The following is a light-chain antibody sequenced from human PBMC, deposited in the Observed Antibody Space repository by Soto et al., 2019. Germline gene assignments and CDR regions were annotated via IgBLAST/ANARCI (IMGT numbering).Light chain of an antibody. CDR1: QSISSS. CDR3: QQYNNYWT. CDR2: KAS. V-gene: IGKV1-5*03. Sequence: DIQMTQSPSTLSASVGDRVTITCRASQSISSSLAWYQQKPGKAPKLLIYKASSLESGVPLRFSGSESGTEFTLNINSVQPDDFATYYCQQYNNYWTFGKGTMVEIK. J-gene: IGKJ1*01.